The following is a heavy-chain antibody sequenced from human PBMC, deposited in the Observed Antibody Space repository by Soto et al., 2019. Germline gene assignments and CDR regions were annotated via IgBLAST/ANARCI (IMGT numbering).Heavy chain of an antibody. CDR2: IHYSGTT. CDR1: GGSMRNYF. V-gene: IGHV4-59*01. D-gene: IGHD6-13*01. J-gene: IGHJ4*02. CDR3: AAGEASSRNLAPYYLDF. Sequence: SETLSLTCTVSGGSMRNYFWTWIRQPPGKGLEWIGYIHYSGTTSFFPSYNPSLRSRVTISEDTSKNQFSLKLLSVTTADTAVYFCAAGEASSRNLAPYYLDFWGQGTLVTVS.